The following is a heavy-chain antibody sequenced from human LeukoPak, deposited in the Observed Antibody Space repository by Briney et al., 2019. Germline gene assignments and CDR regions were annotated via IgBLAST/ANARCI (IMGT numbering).Heavy chain of an antibody. CDR2: ISSSSSTI. Sequence: GGSLRLSCAASGFTFSSYSMNWVRQAPGKGLEWVSYISSSSSTIYYADSVKGRFTISRDNAKNSLYLQMNSLRAEDTAVYYCARDHVAASLDYWGQGTLVTVSS. J-gene: IGHJ4*02. D-gene: IGHD6-19*01. CDR3: ARDHVAASLDY. V-gene: IGHV3-48*01. CDR1: GFTFSSYS.